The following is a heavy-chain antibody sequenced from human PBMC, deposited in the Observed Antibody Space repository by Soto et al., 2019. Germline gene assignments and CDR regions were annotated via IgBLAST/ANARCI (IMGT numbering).Heavy chain of an antibody. D-gene: IGHD3-10*01. V-gene: IGHV3-23*01. CDR1: GFTFSDYG. J-gene: IGHJ5*02. CDR2: IRGSAGNT. CDR3: AKPLWFGESVFDP. Sequence: EVQLSQSGGGLVQPGGSLRLSCAASGFTFSDYGMSWVRQAPGKGLEWVSTIRGSAGNTYYVDSVKGRFTISRHDSTNTVYLQMNSLRAEDTAVYYCAKPLWFGESVFDPWGQGTLVIVSS.